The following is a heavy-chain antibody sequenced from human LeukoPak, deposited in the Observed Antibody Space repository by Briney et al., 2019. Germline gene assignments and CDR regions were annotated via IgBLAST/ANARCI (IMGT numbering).Heavy chain of an antibody. D-gene: IGHD6-19*01. CDR1: GFTFRSYG. CDR3: ATAVASSSGWYADY. J-gene: IGHJ4*02. Sequence: GRSLRLSCAASGFTFRSYGMHWVRQAPGKGLEWVAVIWYDGSNKYYADSVKGRFTVSRDNSKNTLYLQMNSLRAEDTAVYYCATAVASSSGWYADYWGQGTLVTVSS. V-gene: IGHV3-33*01. CDR2: IWYDGSNK.